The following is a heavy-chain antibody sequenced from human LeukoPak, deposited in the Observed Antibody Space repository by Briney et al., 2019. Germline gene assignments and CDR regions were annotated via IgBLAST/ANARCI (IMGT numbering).Heavy chain of an antibody. D-gene: IGHD3-16*01. Sequence: GGSLRLSCAASGFTFSSYWMNWVRQAPGKGLESVAVIKEDGSEKYYVDSVKGRFAISRDNAKNSLYLQMNNVRAEDTAVYFCAANTQSGYWGQGALVTVSS. V-gene: IGHV3-7*05. CDR1: GFTFSSYW. J-gene: IGHJ4*02. CDR2: IKEDGSEK. CDR3: AANTQSGY.